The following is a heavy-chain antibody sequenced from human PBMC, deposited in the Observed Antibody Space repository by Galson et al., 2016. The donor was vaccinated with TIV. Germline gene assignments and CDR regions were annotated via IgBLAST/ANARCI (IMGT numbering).Heavy chain of an antibody. Sequence: SVKVSCKASGGIFRSYAISWVRQAPGQGLEWMGRIIAIFGTADYAQKFQGRVTITADESTNTAYMELSSLGSEDTAVYYCARLPSHYGSGNHWFDPWGQGTLVTVSS. CDR1: GGIFRSYA. CDR3: ARLPSHYGSGNHWFDP. V-gene: IGHV1-69*13. J-gene: IGHJ5*02. CDR2: IIAIFGTA. D-gene: IGHD3-10*01.